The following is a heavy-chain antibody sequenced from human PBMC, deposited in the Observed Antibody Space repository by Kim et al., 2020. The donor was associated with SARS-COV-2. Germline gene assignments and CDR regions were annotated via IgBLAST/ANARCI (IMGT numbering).Heavy chain of an antibody. CDR3: AKGDISAGGYFDS. CDR1: GFIFDDYA. D-gene: IGHD3-9*01. Sequence: GGSLRLSCTASGFIFDDYAMSWVRQTPGKGLEWVGSIGARGHNTNYADPLKGRFTIYRDNPKNTLYLQMNSLRADDTAVYFCAKGDISAGGYFDSWGQGALVAVSS. CDR2: IGARGHNT. J-gene: IGHJ4*02. V-gene: IGHV3-23*01.